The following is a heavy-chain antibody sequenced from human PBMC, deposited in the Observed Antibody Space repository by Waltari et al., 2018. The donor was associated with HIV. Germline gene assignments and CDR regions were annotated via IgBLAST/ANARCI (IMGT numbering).Heavy chain of an antibody. J-gene: IGHJ4*02. V-gene: IGHV4-39*01. D-gene: IGHD4-17*01. CDR1: GGSISSSSYY. CDR3: ARHPHGGGGDPYYFDY. CDR2: IYYSGST. Sequence: QLQLQESGPGLVKPSETLSLTCTVSGGSISSSSYYWGWIRQPPGKGLEWIGSIYYSGSTYYNPSLKSRVTISVDTSKNQFSLKLSSVTAADTAVYYCARHPHGGGGDPYYFDYWGQGTLVTVSS.